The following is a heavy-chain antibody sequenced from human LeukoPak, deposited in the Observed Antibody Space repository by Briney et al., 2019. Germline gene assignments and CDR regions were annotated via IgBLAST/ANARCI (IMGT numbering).Heavy chain of an antibody. CDR2: INPNSGGT. D-gene: IGHD6-13*01. J-gene: IGHJ3*02. Sequence: ASVKVSCKASGYTFTGYYMHWVRQAPGQGLEWMGWINPNSGGTNYAQKFQGRVTMTRGTSISTAYMELSRLRSDDTAVYYCASLGGYSSSWYDAFDIWGQGTMVTVSS. CDR1: GYTFTGYY. V-gene: IGHV1-2*02. CDR3: ASLGGYSSSWYDAFDI.